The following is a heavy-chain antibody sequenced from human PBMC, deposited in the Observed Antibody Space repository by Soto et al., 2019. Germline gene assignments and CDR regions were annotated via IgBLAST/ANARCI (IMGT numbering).Heavy chain of an antibody. Sequence: SVKVSFKASGGPYNSFAISWVRQAPGQGLEWIGGIIPVFGTATYAQKFKGRVTITAEESTSTAYMELSSLTSEDTAVYYCARFLGGAGSYYDGQNYNYYNGMDVWGQGTTVTVSS. CDR2: IIPVFGTA. V-gene: IGHV1-69*01. CDR3: ARFLGGAGSYYDGQNYNYYNGMDV. J-gene: IGHJ6*02. D-gene: IGHD3-10*01. CDR1: GGPYNSFA.